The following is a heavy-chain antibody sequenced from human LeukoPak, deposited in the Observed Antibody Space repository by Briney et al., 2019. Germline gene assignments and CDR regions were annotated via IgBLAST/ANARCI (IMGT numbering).Heavy chain of an antibody. V-gene: IGHV4-59*08. CDR3: ARQKRGPFDI. CDR2: IYYSGST. Sequence: ASETLSLTCTVSGGSISSYYWSWIRQPPGKGLEWIGYIYYSGSTNYNPSLKSRVTISVDTSKNQFSLKLSSVTAADTAVYYCARQKRGPFDIWGQGTMVTVSS. J-gene: IGHJ3*02. CDR1: GGSISSYY.